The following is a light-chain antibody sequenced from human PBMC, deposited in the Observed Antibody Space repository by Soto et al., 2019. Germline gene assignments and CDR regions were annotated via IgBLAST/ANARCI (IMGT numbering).Light chain of an antibody. V-gene: IGLV2-23*02. CDR2: EVS. CDR3: SSYAGSRTYG. J-gene: IGLJ1*01. Sequence: QSALTQPASVSGSPGQSITISCTGTSSDVGSYNLVSWYQQHPGKAPKLMIYEVSKRPSGVSNRFSGSKSGNTASLTISGLQAEYEADYYCSSYAGSRTYGFGTRTKVIIL. CDR1: SSDVGSYNL.